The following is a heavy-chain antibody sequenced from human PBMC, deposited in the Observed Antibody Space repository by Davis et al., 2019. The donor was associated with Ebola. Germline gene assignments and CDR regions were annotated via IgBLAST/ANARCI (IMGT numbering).Heavy chain of an antibody. CDR1: GFTFSSYW. V-gene: IGHV3-74*01. CDR3: ARLRTNYYYYGMDV. CDR2: INSDGSST. Sequence: PGGSLRLSCAASGFTFSSYWMHWVRQAPGKGLVWVSRINSDGSSTSYADPVKGRFTISRDNAKNTLYLQMNSLRAEDTAVYYCARLRTNYYYYGMDVWGQGTTVTVSS. J-gene: IGHJ6*02. D-gene: IGHD1-1*01.